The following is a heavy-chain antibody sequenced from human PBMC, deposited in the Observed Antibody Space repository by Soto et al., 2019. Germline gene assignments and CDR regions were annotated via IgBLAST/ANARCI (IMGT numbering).Heavy chain of an antibody. CDR3: ARVRPYTAYWFDP. D-gene: IGHD2-2*02. CDR1: GGSISSSGYS. V-gene: IGHV4-30-2*01. J-gene: IGHJ5*02. CDR2: IYPTGNT. Sequence: SETLSLTCTVSGGSISSSGYSWTWIRKPPGKGLEWIGYIYPTGNTYYSPSLNSRVTISVNKSENQLSLKLYSVTAADTAVYYCARVRPYTAYWFDPWGQGILVTVSS.